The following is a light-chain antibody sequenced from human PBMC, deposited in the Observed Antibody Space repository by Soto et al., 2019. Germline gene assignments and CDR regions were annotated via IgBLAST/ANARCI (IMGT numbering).Light chain of an antibody. CDR2: DAS. V-gene: IGKV3-11*01. CDR1: QSVSSY. J-gene: IGKJ5*01. CDR3: QQRSNWPFT. Sequence: EIVLTQSPATLSVSTGERATLSCRASQSVSSYLAWYQQKPGQAPRLLIYDASNRATGIPARFSGSGSGTDFTLTISSLEAEDFAVYYCQQRSNWPFTFGQGTRLEIK.